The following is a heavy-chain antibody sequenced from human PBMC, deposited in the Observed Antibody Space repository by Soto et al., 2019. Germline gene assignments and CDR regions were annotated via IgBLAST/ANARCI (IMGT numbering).Heavy chain of an antibody. Sequence: EVQLVESGGGLVQPGGSLRLSCAASGFTFSSYEMNWVRQAPGKGLEWVSYISSSGSTIYYADSVKGPFTISREHAKNSLHLQMNSLSAEDTAVYYRSTMTTVASKRYFGLWGPGTLVTGSS. V-gene: IGHV3-48*03. D-gene: IGHD4-17*01. J-gene: IGHJ2*01. CDR2: ISSSGSTI. CDR1: GFTFSSYE. CDR3: STMTTVASKRYFGL.